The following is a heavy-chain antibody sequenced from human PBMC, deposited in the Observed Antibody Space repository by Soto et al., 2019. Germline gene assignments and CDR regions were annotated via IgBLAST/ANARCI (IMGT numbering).Heavy chain of an antibody. D-gene: IGHD2-21*02. Sequence: EVQLLESGRGLVQPGGSLRLSCAASGFTFSSYAMSWVRQAPGKGLEWVSAISGSGGSTYYADSVKGRFTISRDNSKNTLYLQMNSLRAEDTAVYYCAKTPNLYCGGDCYSYYFDYWGQGTLVTVSS. CDR2: ISGSGGST. V-gene: IGHV3-23*01. CDR3: AKTPNLYCGGDCYSYYFDY. J-gene: IGHJ4*02. CDR1: GFTFSSYA.